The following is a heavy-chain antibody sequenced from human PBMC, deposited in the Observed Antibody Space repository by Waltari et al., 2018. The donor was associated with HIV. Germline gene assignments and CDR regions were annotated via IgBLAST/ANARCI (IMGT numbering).Heavy chain of an antibody. CDR2: ISFDGRNE. CDR3: AKEGWELLQFGYYFDY. J-gene: IGHJ4*02. Sequence: QVQLVESGGGVVQPGKSLRPSCAASGFTFSGYGIHWVRQAPAKGLDWVAVISFDGRNEYYADSVKGRFTISRDNSKNTVYLQMNSLRAEDTAVYYCAKEGWELLQFGYYFDYWGQGTLVTVSS. V-gene: IGHV3-30*18. CDR1: GFTFSGYG. D-gene: IGHD1-26*01.